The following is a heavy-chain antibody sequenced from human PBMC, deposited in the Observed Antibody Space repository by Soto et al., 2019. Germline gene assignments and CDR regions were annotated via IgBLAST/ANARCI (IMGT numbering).Heavy chain of an antibody. CDR2: ISGSGGST. CDR3: AKDTDILTGYWGNWFDP. D-gene: IGHD3-9*01. CDR1: GFTFSSYA. V-gene: IGHV3-23*01. J-gene: IGHJ5*02. Sequence: EVQLLESGGGLVQPGGSLRLSCAASGFTFSSYAMSWVRQAPGKGLEWVSAISGSGGSTYYADSVKGRFTISRDNSKNTLYLQMNSLRAEDTAVYYCAKDTDILTGYWGNWFDPWGQGTLVTVSS.